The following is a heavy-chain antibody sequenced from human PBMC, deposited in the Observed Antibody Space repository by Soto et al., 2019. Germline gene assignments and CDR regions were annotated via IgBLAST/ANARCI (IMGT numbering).Heavy chain of an antibody. CDR2: ISYDGSNK. CDR1: GFTFSSYA. J-gene: IGHJ6*02. CDR3: ARGGTIFGVVIIHYYGMDV. V-gene: IGHV3-30-3*01. D-gene: IGHD3-3*01. Sequence: QVQLVESGGGVVQRGRSLRLSCAASGFTFSSYAMHWVRQAPGKGLEWVAVISYDGSNKYYADSVKGRFTISRDNSKNTLYLQMNSLRAEDTAVYYCARGGTIFGVVIIHYYGMDVWGQGTTVTVSS.